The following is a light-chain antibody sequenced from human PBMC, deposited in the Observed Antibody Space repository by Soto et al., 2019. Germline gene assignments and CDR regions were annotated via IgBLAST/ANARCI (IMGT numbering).Light chain of an antibody. CDR3: QQYYSTPLT. Sequence: DIVRTQSPDSLAVSLGERANINCKSSQSVLYSSNNKNYLAWYQQKPGQPPKLLIYWASTRESGVPDRFSGSGSGTDFTLTISSLQAEDVAVYYCQQYYSTPLTFGGGTKVDIK. CDR2: WAS. CDR1: QSVLYSSNNKNY. J-gene: IGKJ4*01. V-gene: IGKV4-1*01.